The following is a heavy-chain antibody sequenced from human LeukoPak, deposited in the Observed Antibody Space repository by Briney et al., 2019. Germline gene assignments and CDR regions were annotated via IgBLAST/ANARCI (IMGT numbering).Heavy chain of an antibody. D-gene: IGHD6-13*01. CDR1: GFTFDDYA. V-gene: IGHV3-9*01. J-gene: IGHJ4*02. CDR3: AKDLLIAAATSPFDY. CDR2: ISWNSGSI. Sequence: PGGSLRLSCAASGFTFDDYAMHWVRQAPGKGLEWVSGISWNSGSIGYADSVKGRFTISRDNAKNSLYLQMNSLRAEDTALYYCAKDLLIAAATSPFDYWGQGTLVTVSS.